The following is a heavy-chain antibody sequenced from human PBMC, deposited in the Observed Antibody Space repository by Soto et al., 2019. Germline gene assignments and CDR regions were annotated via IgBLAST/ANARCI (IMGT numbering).Heavy chain of an antibody. CDR2: IYWDDDK. Sequence: QITWKESGPTLVKPTQTLTLTCTFSGFSLSTSGVGVGWIRQPPGKALEWLALIYWDDDKRYSPSLKSRLTIIKDTSKNQVVLTMTNMDPVDTATYYCAHRRSGYSGYAYFDYWGQGTLVTVSS. J-gene: IGHJ4*02. CDR1: GFSLSTSGVG. CDR3: AHRRSGYSGYAYFDY. D-gene: IGHD5-12*01. V-gene: IGHV2-5*02.